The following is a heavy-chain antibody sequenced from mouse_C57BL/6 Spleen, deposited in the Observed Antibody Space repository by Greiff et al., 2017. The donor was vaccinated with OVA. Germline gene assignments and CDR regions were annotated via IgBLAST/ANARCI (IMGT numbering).Heavy chain of an antibody. Sequence: VQLQQSGAELVRPGASVKLSCKASGYTFTDYYINWVKQRPGQGLEWIARIYPGSGNTYYNEKFKGKATLTAEKSSSTAYMQLSSLTSEDSAVYFCAREAYDYDGFAYWGQGTLVTVSA. V-gene: IGHV1-76*01. CDR1: GYTFTDYY. CDR3: AREAYDYDGFAY. J-gene: IGHJ3*01. D-gene: IGHD2-4*01. CDR2: IYPGSGNT.